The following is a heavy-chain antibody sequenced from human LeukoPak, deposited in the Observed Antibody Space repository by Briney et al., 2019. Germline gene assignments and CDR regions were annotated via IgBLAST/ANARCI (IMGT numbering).Heavy chain of an antibody. CDR2: INHSGST. D-gene: IGHD3-10*01. CDR3: ARGGGRGGGWFGELLPPTNWFDP. V-gene: IGHV4-34*01. J-gene: IGHJ5*02. Sequence: SETLSLTCAVYGGSFSGYYWSWIRQPPGKGLEWIGEINHSGSTNYNPSLKSRVTISVDTSKNQFSLKLSSVTAADTAVYYCARGGGRGGGWFGELLPPTNWFDPWGQGTLVTVSS. CDR1: GGSFSGYY.